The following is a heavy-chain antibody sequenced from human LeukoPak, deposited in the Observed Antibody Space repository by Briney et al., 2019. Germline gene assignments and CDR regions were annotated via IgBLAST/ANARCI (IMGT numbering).Heavy chain of an antibody. CDR1: GFTFSSYS. CDR2: VSSSSSYI. V-gene: IGHV3-21*01. J-gene: IGHJ6*03. Sequence: GGSLRLSCAASGFTFSSYSMNWVRQAPGKGLEWVSSVSSSSSYIYYADSVKGRFTISRDNAKNSLYLQMNSLRAEDTAVYYCARDEKAYCGGGCYSRNYYYYYYMDVWGKGTTVTVSS. CDR3: ARDEKAYCGGGCYSRNYYYYYYMDV. D-gene: IGHD2-21*02.